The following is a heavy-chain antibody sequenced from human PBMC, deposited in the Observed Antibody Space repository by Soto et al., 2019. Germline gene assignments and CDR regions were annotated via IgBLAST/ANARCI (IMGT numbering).Heavy chain of an antibody. Sequence: SETLSLTCTVSGGSISSYYWSWIRQPPGKGLEWIGYIYYSGGTNYNPSLKSRVTISVDTSKNQFSLKLSSVTAADTAVYYCARGLWVYYYDSSGFGMDVWGQGTAVTVSS. CDR2: IYYSGGT. J-gene: IGHJ6*02. CDR1: GGSISSYY. V-gene: IGHV4-59*01. CDR3: ARGLWVYYYDSSGFGMDV. D-gene: IGHD3-22*01.